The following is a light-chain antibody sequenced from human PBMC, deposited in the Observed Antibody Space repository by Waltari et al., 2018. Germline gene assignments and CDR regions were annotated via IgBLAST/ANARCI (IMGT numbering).Light chain of an antibody. Sequence: DIQMTQSPSSLSAAVGDRVTITCRANQSITTYLNWYKHKPGKAPKLLIYAPSSLQSGVPSRFSGSGSGTDFTLTISSLQPEDFATYSCQQSYTTPYTFGQGTELEI. CDR2: APS. CDR1: QSITTY. CDR3: QQSYTTPYT. V-gene: IGKV1-39*01. J-gene: IGKJ2*01.